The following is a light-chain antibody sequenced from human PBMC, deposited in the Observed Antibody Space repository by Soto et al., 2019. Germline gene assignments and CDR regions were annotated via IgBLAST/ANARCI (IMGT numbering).Light chain of an antibody. CDR2: STS. V-gene: IGLV7-43*01. CDR3: LLYYGGAQVL. J-gene: IGLJ2*01. CDR1: AGAVTSAYY. Sequence: TVVTQEPSLTVSPGGTVTLTCASSAGAVTSAYYANWLQQKPGQAPRALIYSTSEKHSWTPARFSGSLLGGKAALTLSAAQLEDEADYYCLLYYGGAQVLFGGGTKVTVL.